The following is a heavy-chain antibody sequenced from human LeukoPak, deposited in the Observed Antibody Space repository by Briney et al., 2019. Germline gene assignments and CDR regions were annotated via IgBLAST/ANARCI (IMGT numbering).Heavy chain of an antibody. CDR2: IYNDGRT. V-gene: IGHV3-53*04. J-gene: IGHJ4*02. CDR1: GVTVSSSY. Sequence: GGSLRLSCAASGVTVSSSYMTWVRQGPEKGLEWVSLIYNDGRTFYADSLKGRFTVSRHDSKNTLYLQMNSLRPEDTAVYYCARVPLHPTISSFDYWGQGTLVTVSS. CDR3: ARVPLHPTISSFDY. D-gene: IGHD2/OR15-2a*01.